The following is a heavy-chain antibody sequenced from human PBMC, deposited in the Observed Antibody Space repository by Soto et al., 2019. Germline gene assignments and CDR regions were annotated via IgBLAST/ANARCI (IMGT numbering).Heavy chain of an antibody. J-gene: IGHJ2*01. CDR2: IYHSGST. CDR1: GGSISSSNW. D-gene: IGHD6-19*01. V-gene: IGHV4-4*02. CDR3: ARRPVAPPAVAGPADWYFDL. Sequence: QVQLQESGPGLVKPSGTLSLTCAVSGGSISSSNWWSWVRQPPGKGLEWIGEIYHSGSTNYNPSLKSRVPISVDKSKNQFSLKLSSVTAADTAVYYCARRPVAPPAVAGPADWYFDLWGRGTLVTVSS.